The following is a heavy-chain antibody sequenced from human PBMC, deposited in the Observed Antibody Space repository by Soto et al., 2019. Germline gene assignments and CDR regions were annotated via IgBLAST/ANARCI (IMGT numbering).Heavy chain of an antibody. CDR3: ARDREYYYDSSGNYSYHYGMDV. J-gene: IGHJ6*02. Sequence: QVPLVESGAEVKKPGASVKVSWKAYGYTFTNYGISWVRQAPGQGLEWMGWISGYNGNTKYAQKFQGRVTMTTDTPTNTAYMELRSLRSDDTAVYYCARDREYYYDSSGNYSYHYGMDVWGQGTTVTVS. CDR1: GYTFTNYG. V-gene: IGHV1-18*04. D-gene: IGHD3-22*01. CDR2: ISGYNGNT.